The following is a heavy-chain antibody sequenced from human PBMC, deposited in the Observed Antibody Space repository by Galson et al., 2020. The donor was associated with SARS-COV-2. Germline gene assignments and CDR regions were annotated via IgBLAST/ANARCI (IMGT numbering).Heavy chain of an antibody. V-gene: IGHV4-30-4*07. CDR2: IYYSGST. J-gene: IGHJ4*02. D-gene: IGHD3-3*01. Sequence: SETLSLTCAVSGGSISSGGYSWSWIRQPPGKGLEWIGYIYYSGSTYYNPSLKSRVTISVDTSKNQFSLKLSSVTAADTAVYYCARGVSSDFWSGYYSFDYWGQGTLVTVSS. CDR1: GGSISSGGYS. CDR3: ARGVSSDFWSGYYSFDY.